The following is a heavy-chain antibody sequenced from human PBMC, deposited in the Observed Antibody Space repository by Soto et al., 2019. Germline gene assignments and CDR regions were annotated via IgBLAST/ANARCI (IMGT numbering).Heavy chain of an antibody. CDR1: GYTFTSYD. CDR2: MNPNSGNT. V-gene: IGHV1-8*01. Sequence: QVQLVQSGAEVKKPGASVKVSCKASGYTFTSYDINWVRQATGQGLEWMGWMNPNSGNTGYAQKFQGRVTMTRNTSISTAYMELSSLRSEDTAVYYGARGSGSGSYYNTFQGWFDPWGQGTLVTVSS. J-gene: IGHJ5*02. CDR3: ARGSGSGSYYNTFQGWFDP. D-gene: IGHD3-10*01.